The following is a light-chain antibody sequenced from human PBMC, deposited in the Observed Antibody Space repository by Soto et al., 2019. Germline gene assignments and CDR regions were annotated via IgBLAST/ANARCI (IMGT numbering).Light chain of an antibody. CDR3: SSYTSSSWV. V-gene: IGLV2-14*01. Sequence: SALTQPASVSGSPGQSITISCTGTSSDVGGYNYVSWYQQHPGKAPKLMIYDVSNRPSGVSNRFSGSYSGNTASLTISGLQAEDEADYYCSSYTSSSWVFGGGNKVTVL. J-gene: IGLJ3*02. CDR2: DVS. CDR1: SSDVGGYNY.